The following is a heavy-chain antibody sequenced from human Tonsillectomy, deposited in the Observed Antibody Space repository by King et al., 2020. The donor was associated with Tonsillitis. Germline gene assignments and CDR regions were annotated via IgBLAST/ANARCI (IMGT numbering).Heavy chain of an antibody. CDR2: IGSNGGNT. CDR1: GFTFNNYA. Sequence: VQLVESGGGLVQPGGSLRLSCSASGFTFNNYAMHWVRQAPGKGLEYVSAIGSNGGNTYYADSVKGRFTISRDNSKNTLYLQMSSLRAEDTAVYYCVKEYTYGYTAFDIWGQGTMVTVSS. CDR3: VKEYTYGYTAFDI. J-gene: IGHJ3*02. V-gene: IGHV3-64D*06. D-gene: IGHD5-18*01.